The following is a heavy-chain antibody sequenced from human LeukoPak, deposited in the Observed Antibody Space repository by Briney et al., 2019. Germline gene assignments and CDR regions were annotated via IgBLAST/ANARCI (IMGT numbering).Heavy chain of an antibody. CDR2: ISWNSGSI. Sequence: PSRSLRLSCAASGFTFDDYAMHWVRQAPGKGLEWVSGISWNSGSIGYADSVKGRFTISRDNAKNSLYLQMNSLRAEDTALYYCAKGYSKDYDYWGQGTLVTVSS. J-gene: IGHJ4*02. V-gene: IGHV3-9*01. CDR3: AKGYSKDYDY. CDR1: GFTFDDYA. D-gene: IGHD1-1*01.